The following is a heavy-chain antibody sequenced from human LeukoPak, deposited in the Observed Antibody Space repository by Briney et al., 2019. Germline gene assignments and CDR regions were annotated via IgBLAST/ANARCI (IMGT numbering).Heavy chain of an antibody. CDR2: ITGSSGST. V-gene: IGHV3-23*01. Sequence: GGSLRLSCAASGFTFSNYVMSWVRQAPGKGLEWVSAITGSSGSTYYIDSVKGRFTISRDNSKITLYLQMNSLRAEDTAVYYCAKGSGGSFPYYFDYWGQGTLVTVS. CDR3: AKGSGGSFPYYFDY. CDR1: GFTFSNYV. J-gene: IGHJ4*02. D-gene: IGHD1-26*01.